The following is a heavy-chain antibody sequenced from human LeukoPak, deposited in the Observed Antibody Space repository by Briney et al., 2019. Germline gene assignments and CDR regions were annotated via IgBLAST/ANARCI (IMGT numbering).Heavy chain of an antibody. V-gene: IGHV3-21*01. Sequence: PGGSLRLSCAASGFTFSSYSMNWVRQAPGKGLEWVSSISSSSSYIYCADSVKGRFTISRDNAKNSLHLQMNSLRAADTAVYHCARVGEDYDSSGYYSRPRVYYYMDVWGKGTTVTISS. CDR2: ISSSSSYI. CDR1: GFTFSSYS. CDR3: ARVGEDYDSSGYYSRPRVYYYMDV. J-gene: IGHJ6*03. D-gene: IGHD3-22*01.